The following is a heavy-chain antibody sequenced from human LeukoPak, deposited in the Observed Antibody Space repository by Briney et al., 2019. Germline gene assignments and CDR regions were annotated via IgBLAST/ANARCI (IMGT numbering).Heavy chain of an antibody. Sequence: SETLSLTCIVSGGSISSSDYYWGWIRQPPGKGLEWIATIYYSGSTYYNPSLRSRFTKCVSTFKNHFSLRLTSVTAADTAVYYCASYLRGSYFDYWGQGTLVTVSS. CDR2: IYYSGST. D-gene: IGHD3-16*01. CDR3: ASYLRGSYFDY. V-gene: IGHV4-39*02. J-gene: IGHJ4*02. CDR1: GGSISSSDYY.